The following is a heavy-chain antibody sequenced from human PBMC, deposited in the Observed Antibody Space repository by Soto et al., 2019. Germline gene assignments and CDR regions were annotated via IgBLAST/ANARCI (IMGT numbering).Heavy chain of an antibody. Sequence: GESLKISCTGSGYSFTNYWISWVRQMPGKGLEWMGRIDPSDSYTNYSPSFQGHVTISADKSISTAYLQWSSLKASDTAMYYCARQEQQLESDYWGQGTLVTVSS. J-gene: IGHJ4*02. D-gene: IGHD6-13*01. CDR1: GYSFTNYW. CDR2: IDPSDSYT. CDR3: ARQEQQLESDY. V-gene: IGHV5-10-1*01.